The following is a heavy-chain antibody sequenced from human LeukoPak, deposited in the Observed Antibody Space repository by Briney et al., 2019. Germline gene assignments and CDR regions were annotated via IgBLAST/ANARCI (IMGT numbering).Heavy chain of an antibody. CDR3: ARNARNYYYGMDV. J-gene: IGHJ6*02. Sequence: SETLSLTCTVSGGSISSYYWSWIRQPPGKGLEWIGYIYYSGSTNYNPSLKSRVTISVDTSKNQFSLKLSSVTAADTAVYYCARNARNYYYGMDVWGQGTTVTVSS. CDR2: IYYSGST. CDR1: GGSISSYY. V-gene: IGHV4-59*01.